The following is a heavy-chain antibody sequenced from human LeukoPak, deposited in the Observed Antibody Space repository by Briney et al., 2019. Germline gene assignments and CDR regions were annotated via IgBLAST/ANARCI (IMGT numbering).Heavy chain of an antibody. D-gene: IGHD3-10*01. V-gene: IGHV3-30-3*01. CDR3: ASAREEYNWFDP. Sequence: GGSLRLSCAASGFTFSDYTMNWVRQAPGKGLEWVAVISYDGSNKYYADSVKGRFTISRDNSKNTLYLQMNSLRAEDTAVYYCASAREEYNWFDPWGQGTLVTVSS. CDR1: GFTFSDYT. J-gene: IGHJ5*02. CDR2: ISYDGSNK.